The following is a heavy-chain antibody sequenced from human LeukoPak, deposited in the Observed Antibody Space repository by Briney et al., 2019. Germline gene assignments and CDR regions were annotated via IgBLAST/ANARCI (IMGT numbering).Heavy chain of an antibody. D-gene: IGHD3-9*01. CDR2: INPNSGGT. CDR3: ARPYYDILTGYFANYYFDY. Sequence: ASVKVSCKASGYTFTGYYMHWVRQAPGQGLEWMGWINPNSGGTNYAQKSQGRVTMARDTSISTAYMELSRLRSDDTAVYYCARPYYDILTGYFANYYFDYWGQGTLVTVSS. J-gene: IGHJ4*02. V-gene: IGHV1-2*02. CDR1: GYTFTGYY.